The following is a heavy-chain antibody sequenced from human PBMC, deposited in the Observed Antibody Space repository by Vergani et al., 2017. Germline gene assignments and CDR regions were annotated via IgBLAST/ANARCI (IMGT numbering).Heavy chain of an antibody. CDR2: ISYDGSNK. J-gene: IGHJ6*02. V-gene: IGHV3-30-3*01. D-gene: IGHD1-26*01. CDR3: AKATTVSGYGMDV. Sequence: QVQLVESGGGVVQPGRSLRLSCAASGFTFSSYAMHWVRQAPGKGLEWVAVISYDGSNKYYADSVKGRFTISRDNSKNTLYLQMNSLRTEDTALYYCAKATTVSGYGMDVWGQGP. CDR1: GFTFSSYA.